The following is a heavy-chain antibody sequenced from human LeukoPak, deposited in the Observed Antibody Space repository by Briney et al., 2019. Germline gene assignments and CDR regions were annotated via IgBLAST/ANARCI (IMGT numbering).Heavy chain of an antibody. D-gene: IGHD6-6*01. CDR1: GGSIRSRNYY. CDR3: ARVCAGSSITFDY. CDR2: FYDSGST. Sequence: SETLSLTCTVSGGSIRSRNYYWDWIRQPPGKGLEWIGNFYDSGSTYYNPSLKSRVTISGDTSKNQFSLKLTSVTAADTAVYYCARVCAGSSITFDYWGQGTLVTVSS. J-gene: IGHJ4*02. V-gene: IGHV4-39*01.